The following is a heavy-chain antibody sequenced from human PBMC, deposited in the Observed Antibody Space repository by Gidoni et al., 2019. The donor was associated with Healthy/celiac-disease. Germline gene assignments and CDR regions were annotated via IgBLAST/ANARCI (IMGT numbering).Heavy chain of an antibody. J-gene: IGHJ4*02. CDR1: VYSISSGYY. CDR3: ARERPNSTPDY. D-gene: IGHD2-2*01. V-gene: IGHV4-38-2*02. Sequence: QVQLQESGPGLVKPSETLSLTFAVSVYSISSGYYWGWIRQPPGKGLEWIGSIYHSGSTYYNPSLKSRVTISVDTSKNQFSLKLSSVTAADTAVYYCARERPNSTPDYWGQGTLVTVSS. CDR2: IYHSGST.